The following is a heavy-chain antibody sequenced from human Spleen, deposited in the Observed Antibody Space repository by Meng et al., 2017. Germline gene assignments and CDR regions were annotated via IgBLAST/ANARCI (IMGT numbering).Heavy chain of an antibody. D-gene: IGHD3-16*01. CDR3: ARDSGGSWAFDF. Sequence: GESLKISCAASGFTVSSNYMSWVRQAPGKGLEWVSVIYSDDDTYYADSVKGRFTISRDNAKNSLYLQMNTLRAEDTAVYYCARDSGGSWAFDFWGQGTKVTVSS. J-gene: IGHJ3*01. V-gene: IGHV3-53*01. CDR2: IYSDDDT. CDR1: GFTVSSNY.